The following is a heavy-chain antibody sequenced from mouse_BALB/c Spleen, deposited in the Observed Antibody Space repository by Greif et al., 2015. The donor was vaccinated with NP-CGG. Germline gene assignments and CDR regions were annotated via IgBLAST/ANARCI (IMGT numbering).Heavy chain of an antibody. Sequence: VQLKQSGAELVKPGASVKLSCTASGFNIKDTYMHWVKQSPEQGLEWIGRIDPSNGYTKYDAKSQGKATITADTSSNTAYLQLSSLTSEDTAVYYCVSCVYGYYFDYWGQGTTLTVSS. CDR1: GFNIKDTY. V-gene: IGHV14-3*02. D-gene: IGHD1-1*01. J-gene: IGHJ2*01. CDR3: VSCVYGYYFDY. CDR2: IDPSNGYT.